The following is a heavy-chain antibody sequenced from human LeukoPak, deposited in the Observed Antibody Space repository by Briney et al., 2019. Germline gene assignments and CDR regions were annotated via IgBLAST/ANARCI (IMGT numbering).Heavy chain of an antibody. CDR1: GFTFRSYW. D-gene: IGHD5-12*01. CDR3: ARVEYSGWNLEY. CDR2: INQGGSVQ. V-gene: IGHV3-7*01. Sequence: GGSLRLSCAASGFTFRSYWMSWVRQAAGKGLEWVGNINQGGSVQYYMDYVKGRFTISRDDAKNSLYVQMNSLRDEDTAVYYCARVEYSGWNLEYWGQGTLVTVSS. J-gene: IGHJ4*02.